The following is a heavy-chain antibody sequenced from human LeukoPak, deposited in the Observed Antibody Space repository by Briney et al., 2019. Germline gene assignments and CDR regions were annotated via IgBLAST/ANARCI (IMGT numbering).Heavy chain of an antibody. Sequence: SETLSLTCTVSGGSISSYYWSWIRQPPGKGLEWIGYIYYSGSINYNPSLKSRVTISVDTSKNQFSLKLSSVTAADTAVYYCAREVPGWRLIGTQRQAYYYMDVWGKGTTVTISS. CDR3: AREVPGWRLIGTQRQAYYYMDV. CDR1: GGSISSYY. J-gene: IGHJ6*03. D-gene: IGHD2-2*01. V-gene: IGHV4-59*01. CDR2: IYYSGSI.